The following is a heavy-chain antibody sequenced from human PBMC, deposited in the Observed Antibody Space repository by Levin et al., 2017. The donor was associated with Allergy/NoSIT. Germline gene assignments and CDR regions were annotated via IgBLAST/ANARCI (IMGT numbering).Heavy chain of an antibody. V-gene: IGHV1-69*06. CDR1: GGTFSSYA. D-gene: IGHD3-10*01. J-gene: IGHJ5*02. CDR2: IIPIFGTA. Sequence: VASVKVSCKASGGTFSSYAISWVRQAPGQGLEWMGGIIPIFGTANYAQKFQGRVTITADKSTSTAYMELSSLRSEDTAVYYCARGSPYYYGSGRGFWGSRWFDPWGQGTLVTVSS. CDR3: ARGSPYYYGSGRGFWGSRWFDP.